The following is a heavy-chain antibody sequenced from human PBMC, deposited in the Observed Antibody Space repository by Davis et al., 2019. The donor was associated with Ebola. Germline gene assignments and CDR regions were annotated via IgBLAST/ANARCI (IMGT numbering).Heavy chain of an antibody. V-gene: IGHV4-59*01. CDR1: GGSISGYY. CDR3: ARADGDYVHFDY. Sequence: SETLSLTCTVSGGSISGYYWSWIRQPPGRGLEWIGYMYYRGSTNYNPSLKSRVTMSVDTSKNQFSLKVSSVTAADTAVYYCARADGDYVHFDYWGQGILVTVSS. J-gene: IGHJ4*02. CDR2: MYYRGST. D-gene: IGHD4-17*01.